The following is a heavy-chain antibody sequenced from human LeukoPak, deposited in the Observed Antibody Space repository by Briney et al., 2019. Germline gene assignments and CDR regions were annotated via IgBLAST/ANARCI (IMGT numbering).Heavy chain of an antibody. CDR3: ARHHLRAGSSGWYG. CDR2: ISASGTTI. Sequence: PGGSLRLSCAASGFTFSSYSMNCVCQAPGKGLEWVSYISASGTTIYYADSVKGRFTISRDNAKNSLYLQMDSLRAGDTAVYYCARHHLRAGSSGWYGWGQGTLVTVSS. V-gene: IGHV3-48*01. D-gene: IGHD6-13*01. CDR1: GFTFSSYS. J-gene: IGHJ4*02.